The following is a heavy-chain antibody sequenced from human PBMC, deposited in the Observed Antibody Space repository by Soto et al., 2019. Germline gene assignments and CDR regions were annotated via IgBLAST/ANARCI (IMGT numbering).Heavy chain of an antibody. CDR2: MNPDSGHA. CDR3: ARRHHCSGGICYYGLDN. D-gene: IGHD2-15*01. V-gene: IGHV1-8*01. J-gene: IGHJ4*02. Sequence: QVQLEQSGAEVKKPGASVKVSCKASGYTFTTSDINWVRQAPGQCLEWMGWMNPDSGHAAYAQKFQGRVTLTTSTSTSTVYMEMRSLGSEDTAVYYCARRHHCSGGICYYGLDNWGQGTLVTVSS. CDR1: GYTFTTSD.